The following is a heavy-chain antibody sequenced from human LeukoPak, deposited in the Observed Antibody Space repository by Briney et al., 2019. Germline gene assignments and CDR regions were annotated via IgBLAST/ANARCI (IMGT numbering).Heavy chain of an antibody. Sequence: RASVKVSCKASGYTFTSYGINWVRQATGQGLEWMGWMNPNSGNTGYAQKFQGRVTMTRNTSISTAYMELSSLRSEDTAVYYCARGGQYYDFWSGYQDYYGMDVWGQGTMVTVSS. V-gene: IGHV1-8*02. CDR2: MNPNSGNT. J-gene: IGHJ6*02. D-gene: IGHD3-3*01. CDR3: ARGGQYYDFWSGYQDYYGMDV. CDR1: GYTFTSYG.